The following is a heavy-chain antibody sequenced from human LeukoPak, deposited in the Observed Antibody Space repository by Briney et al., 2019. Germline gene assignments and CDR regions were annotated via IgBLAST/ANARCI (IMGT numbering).Heavy chain of an antibody. J-gene: IGHJ6*02. Sequence: ASVKVSCKASGYALTGYYMHWVRQAPGQGLEWMGWINPNSGGTNYAQKFQGRVTMTRDTSISTAYMELSRLRSDDTAVYYCARDSGSGSYAYYYYYGMDVWGQGTTVTVSS. V-gene: IGHV1-2*02. CDR1: GYALTGYY. CDR2: INPNSGGT. CDR3: ARDSGSGSYAYYYYYGMDV. D-gene: IGHD3-10*01.